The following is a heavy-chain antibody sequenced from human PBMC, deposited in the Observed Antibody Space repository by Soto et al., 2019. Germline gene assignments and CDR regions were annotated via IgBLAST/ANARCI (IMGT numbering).Heavy chain of an antibody. CDR2: IHGGGTV. V-gene: IGHV3-48*03. CDR1: GFNFDNFE. Sequence: GGSLILSCVSSGFNFDNFEMNWVRQAPGRGPEWLSYIHGGGTVYYADSVKGRFTISRDNSKNSLYLQMDSLRDEDTGVYFCVGGGFRYFDYWGEGAPVTVS. J-gene: IGHJ4*02. CDR3: VGGGFRYFDY. D-gene: IGHD3-16*01.